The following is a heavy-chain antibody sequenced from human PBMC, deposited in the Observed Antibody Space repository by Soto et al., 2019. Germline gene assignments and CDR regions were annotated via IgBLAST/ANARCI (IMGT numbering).Heavy chain of an antibody. CDR1: GFTYSDFA. Sequence: QVQLVESGGGVVQPGRSLRLSCAASGFTYSDFALHWVRQAPGKGLEWVAFISYDGSDKYYTDSVKGRFAISRDNSKDTLYLQMNSLRPEDTAVYYCARRAYHSYYPIDVWGQGTTVTVSS. V-gene: IGHV3-30*09. CDR2: ISYDGSDK. D-gene: IGHD3-22*01. CDR3: ARRAYHSYYPIDV. J-gene: IGHJ6*02.